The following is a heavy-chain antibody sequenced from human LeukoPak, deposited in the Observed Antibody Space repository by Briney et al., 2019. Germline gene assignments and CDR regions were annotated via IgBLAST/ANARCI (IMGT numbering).Heavy chain of an antibody. D-gene: IGHD3-10*01. CDR1: GFIFSNYD. J-gene: IGHJ4*02. Sequence: GALRLSCAASGFIFSNYDMAWVRQSPGKGLEWVAGLSADGETSYYADSVKGRFTISRDNSKNTLYLQMNSLRAEDTAVYYCAKEARITMVRGVILTFDYWGQGTLVTVSS. V-gene: IGHV3-23*01. CDR3: AKEARITMVRGVILTFDY. CDR2: LSADGETS.